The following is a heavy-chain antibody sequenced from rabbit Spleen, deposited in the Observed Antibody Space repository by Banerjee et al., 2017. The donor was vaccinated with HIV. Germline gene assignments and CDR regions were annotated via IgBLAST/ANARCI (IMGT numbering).Heavy chain of an antibody. CDR3: ARGHIASGSTSQDL. J-gene: IGHJ4*01. CDR1: GFSFSSGYY. V-gene: IGHV1S40*01. Sequence: QSLEESGGDLVKPGTSLTLTCKASGFSFSSGYYMCWVRQAPGKGLEWIACIAAGSAGTTYYASWAKGRFTISKTSSTTVTLQMTSLTAADTATYFCARGHIASGSTSQDLWVPGTLVTVS. D-gene: IGHD1-1*01. CDR2: IAAGSAGTT.